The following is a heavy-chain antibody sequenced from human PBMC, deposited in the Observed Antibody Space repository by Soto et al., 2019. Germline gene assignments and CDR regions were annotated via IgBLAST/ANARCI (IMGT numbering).Heavy chain of an antibody. CDR3: ARRVAVTSAPDISYYNYGLDV. CDR2: IIPMFGST. J-gene: IGHJ6*02. D-gene: IGHD2-21*02. V-gene: IGHV1-69*01. CDR1: GGAFSSYA. Sequence: QVQLVQSGAEVKEPGSSVKVSCKAFGGAFSSYAICWVRQAPGQGPEWMGGIIPMFGSTNYAQKFQGRVTITADESTSTSFMELSGLKSEDTAVYYCARRVAVTSAPDISYYNYGLDVWGQGTTVTVSS.